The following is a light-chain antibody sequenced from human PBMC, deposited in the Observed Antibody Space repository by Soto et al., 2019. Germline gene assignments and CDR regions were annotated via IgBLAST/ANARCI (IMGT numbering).Light chain of an antibody. CDR3: QQYNGSPGT. Sequence: DIQMTQSPSTLSASVGDRVTITCRASQSISIWLAWYQQKPGKAPKLLIYDASSLASGAPSRFSGSGSGTEFTLSISSLPPDDFATYHCQQYNGSPGTFGQGTKVEIK. CDR2: DAS. J-gene: IGKJ2*01. CDR1: QSISIW. V-gene: IGKV1-5*01.